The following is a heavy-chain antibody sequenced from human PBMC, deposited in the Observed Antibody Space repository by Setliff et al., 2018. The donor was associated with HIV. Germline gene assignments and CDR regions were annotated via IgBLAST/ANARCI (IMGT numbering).Heavy chain of an antibody. Sequence: NPSETLSLTCAVSGYSVSSGYYWGWIRQPPGKGLEWIGGFYHSGSTFYNPSLKSRVTISLDTSKNQFSLKLRSVTAADTAVYYCVSGPLSGYGYYFDYWGHGTLVTVSS. CDR1: GYSVSSGYY. D-gene: IGHD3-3*01. CDR3: VSGPLSGYGYYFDY. J-gene: IGHJ4*01. CDR2: FYHSGST. V-gene: IGHV4-38-2*01.